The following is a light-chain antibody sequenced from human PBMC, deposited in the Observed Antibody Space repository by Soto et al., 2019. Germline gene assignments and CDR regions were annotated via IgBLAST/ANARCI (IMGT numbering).Light chain of an antibody. J-gene: IGKJ3*01. V-gene: IGKV1-39*01. CDR1: QSISNY. CDR3: QQSYTTPFT. CDR2: AAS. Sequence: DIQMTQSPSSLSASVGDRVTITCRAGQSISNYLNWYQQKPGKAPKFLIYAASTLQSGVPSRFSGSGSGTDFTLTISSLQPEDFATYYCQQSYTTPFTFGPGTKVDIK.